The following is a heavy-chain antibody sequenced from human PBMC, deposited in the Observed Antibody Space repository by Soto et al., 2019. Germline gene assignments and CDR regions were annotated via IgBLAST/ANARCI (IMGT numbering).Heavy chain of an antibody. CDR2: IYYSGST. CDR3: GRYYSDSSGHLN. V-gene: IGHV4-30-4*01. CDR1: GDSISSGDYF. J-gene: IGHJ4*02. Sequence: SETLSLTCTVSGDSISSGDYFWSWIRQPPGKGLEWIGYIYYSGSTYYNPSLKSRVTISVDTSKNQFSLKLSSVTAADTAVYYCGRYYSDSSGHLNWGQGTLVTVSS. D-gene: IGHD3-22*01.